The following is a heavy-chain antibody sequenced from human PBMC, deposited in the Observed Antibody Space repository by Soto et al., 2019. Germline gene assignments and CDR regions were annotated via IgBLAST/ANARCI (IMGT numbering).Heavy chain of an antibody. J-gene: IGHJ5*02. CDR3: ARDTPAAALRFDP. CDR1: GYTFTGYY. Sequence: ASVKVSCKASGYTFTGYYMHWVRQAPGQGLEWMGWINPNSGGTNYAQKFQGRVTMTRDTSISTAYMELSRLRSDDTAVYYCARDTPAAALRFDPWGQGTLVTVSS. CDR2: INPNSGGT. V-gene: IGHV1-2*02. D-gene: IGHD6-13*01.